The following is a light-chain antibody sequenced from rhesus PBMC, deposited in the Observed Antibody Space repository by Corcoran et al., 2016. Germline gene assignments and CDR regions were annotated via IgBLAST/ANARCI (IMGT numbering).Light chain of an antibody. J-gene: IGKJ2*01. V-gene: IGKV1-16*01. Sequence: DIQMTQSPSSLSASVGDKVTITCQARQSISRWLAWYQHKPGKAPKPLIYKASSLESGVPSRFSGSGSGTYLTLTISSLQPEDFATYYCQQYNSAPYSFGQGTKVEIK. CDR2: KAS. CDR3: QQYNSAPYS. CDR1: QSISRW.